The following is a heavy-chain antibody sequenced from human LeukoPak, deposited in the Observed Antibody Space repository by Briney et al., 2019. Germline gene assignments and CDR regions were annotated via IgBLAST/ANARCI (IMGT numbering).Heavy chain of an antibody. CDR1: GYTFTGYY. CDR2: INPNSGGT. J-gene: IGHJ3*02. V-gene: IGHV1-2*02. Sequence: GASVKVSCKASGYTFTGYYMHWVRQAPGQGLEWMGWINPNSGGTNYAQKFQGRVTITRDTSASTAYMELSSLRSEDTAVYYCARDPSLLSGWHAFDIWGQGTMVTVSS. CDR3: ARDPSLLSGWHAFDI. D-gene: IGHD1-26*01.